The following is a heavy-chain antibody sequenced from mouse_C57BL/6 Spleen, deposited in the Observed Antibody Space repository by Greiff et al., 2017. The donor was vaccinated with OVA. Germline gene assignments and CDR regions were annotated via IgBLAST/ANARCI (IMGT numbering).Heavy chain of an antibody. J-gene: IGHJ2*01. CDR2: ILPGSGST. CDR1: GYTFTSYW. D-gene: IGHD3-2*01. Sequence: QVQLQQPGAELVMPGASVKLSCKASGYTFTSYWMHWVKQRPGQGLEWIGEILPGSGSTNYNEKFKGKATFTADTSSNTAYMQLSSLTTEDSAIYYCARGTTAHFDYWGQGTTLTVSS. V-gene: IGHV1-9*01. CDR3: ARGTTAHFDY.